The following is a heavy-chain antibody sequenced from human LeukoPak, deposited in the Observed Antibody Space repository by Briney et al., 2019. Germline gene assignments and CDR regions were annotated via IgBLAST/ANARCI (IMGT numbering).Heavy chain of an antibody. CDR3: ARDPNYYGSGSYDY. D-gene: IGHD3-10*01. V-gene: IGHV1-18*01. Sequence: ASVKVSCKASGYTFTSYGISWVRQAPGQGLEWMGWISAYNGNTNYAQKLQGRVTMTTDTSTSTAYMEPRSLRSDDTAVYYCARDPNYYGSGSYDYWGQGTLVTVSS. J-gene: IGHJ4*02. CDR2: ISAYNGNT. CDR1: GYTFTSYG.